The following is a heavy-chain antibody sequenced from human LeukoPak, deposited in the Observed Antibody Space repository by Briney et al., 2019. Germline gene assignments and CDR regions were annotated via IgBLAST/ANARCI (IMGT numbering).Heavy chain of an antibody. CDR3: VKNEPDSSGHYLIDY. CDR2: IYIAGGA. CDR1: GGSISSSSYY. D-gene: IGHD3-22*01. Sequence: SETLSLTCTVSGGSISSSSYYWGWIRQPAGKGLEWIGRIYIAGGAYYNPSLRSRVSMSVDTSKNQFSLKLTSVTAADTAVYYCVKNEPDSSGHYLIDYWGQGTLVTVSS. J-gene: IGHJ4*02. V-gene: IGHV4-61*02.